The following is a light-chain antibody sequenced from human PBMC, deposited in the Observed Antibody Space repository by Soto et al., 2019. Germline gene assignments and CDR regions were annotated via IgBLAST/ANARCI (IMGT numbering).Light chain of an antibody. CDR2: AAS. CDR1: QSINSY. Sequence: DIPMTQSPSSLSASVGDRITITCRASQSINSYLNWYQQKPGKAPKRLIYAASSLQSGVPSRFSGSGSGTEFTLTISSLQPEDFATYYCLQHNSYPWTFGQGTKVEIK. V-gene: IGKV1-17*01. J-gene: IGKJ1*01. CDR3: LQHNSYPWT.